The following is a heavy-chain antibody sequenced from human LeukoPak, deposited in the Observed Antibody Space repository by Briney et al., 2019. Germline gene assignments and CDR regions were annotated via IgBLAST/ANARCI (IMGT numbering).Heavy chain of an antibody. CDR2: IIPIFGTA. D-gene: IGHD6-19*01. V-gene: IGHV1-69*06. Sequence: ASVKVSCKASGYTFTGYYMHWVRQAPGQGLEWMGGIIPIFGTANYAQKFQGRVTITADKSTSTAYMELSSLRSEDTAVYYCARDHYRSGYNYWGQGTLVTVSS. J-gene: IGHJ4*02. CDR3: ARDHYRSGYNY. CDR1: GYTFTGYY.